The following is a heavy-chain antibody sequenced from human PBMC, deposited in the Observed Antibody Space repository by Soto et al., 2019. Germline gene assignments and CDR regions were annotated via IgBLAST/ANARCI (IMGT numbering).Heavy chain of an antibody. Sequence: TGGSLRLSCAASGFSFSSNEMTWVRQAPERGLEWVSTISGSGGSTYYADAVTGRFTISRDNSKNTMFLQMNSLRAEDTAIYYCAKNAGTSWGQGTLVTVSS. J-gene: IGHJ5*02. CDR1: GFSFSSNE. CDR2: ISGSGGST. D-gene: IGHD1-1*01. CDR3: AKNAGTS. V-gene: IGHV3-23*01.